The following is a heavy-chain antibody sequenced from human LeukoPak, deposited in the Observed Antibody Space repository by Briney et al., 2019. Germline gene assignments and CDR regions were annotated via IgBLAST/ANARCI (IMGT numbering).Heavy chain of an antibody. Sequence: GASVKVSCTASGYTFTSYGISWVRQAPGQGLEWMRWISAYNGNTNYAQKLQGRVTMTTDTSTSTAYMELRSLRSDDTAVYYCARDSSRIGWFDPWGQGTLVTVSS. J-gene: IGHJ5*02. CDR3: ARDSSRIGWFDP. V-gene: IGHV1-18*01. CDR1: GYTFTSYG. D-gene: IGHD2-21*01. CDR2: ISAYNGNT.